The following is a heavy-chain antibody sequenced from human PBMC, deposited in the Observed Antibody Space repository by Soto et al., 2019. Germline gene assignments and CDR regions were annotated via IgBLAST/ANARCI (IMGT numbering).Heavy chain of an antibody. Sequence: QLQLQESGSGLVKPSQTLSLTCAVSGGSISSGGYSWSWIRQPPGKGLEWIGYIYHSGSTYYNPSLKSRVTISVDTSKNQFSLRLSSVTAADTAVYFCARVGRVSNGGFLDYWGQGTLVTVSS. CDR1: GGSISSGGYS. CDR2: IYHSGST. J-gene: IGHJ4*02. CDR3: ARVGRVSNGGFLDY. V-gene: IGHV4-30-2*05. D-gene: IGHD2-15*01.